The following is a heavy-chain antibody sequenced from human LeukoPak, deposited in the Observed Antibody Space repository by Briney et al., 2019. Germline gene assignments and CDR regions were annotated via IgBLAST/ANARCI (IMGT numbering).Heavy chain of an antibody. J-gene: IGHJ4*02. D-gene: IGHD3-10*01. Sequence: PGGSLRLSCAASGFTVSSNYMSWVRQAPGKGLEWVSVIYSGGSTYYADSVKGRFTISRHNSKNTQYLQMNSLRAEDTAVYYCARGGTMVRAVGPPDYWGQGTLVTVSS. V-gene: IGHV3-53*04. CDR3: ARGGTMVRAVGPPDY. CDR1: GFTVSSNY. CDR2: IYSGGST.